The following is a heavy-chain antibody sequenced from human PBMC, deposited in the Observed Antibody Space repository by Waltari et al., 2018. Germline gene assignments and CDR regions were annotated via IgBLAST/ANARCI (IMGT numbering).Heavy chain of an antibody. Sequence: QLQLPESGPGLVKPSETLSLTCTLSGCPISSSSYYWGWIRQPPGKGLEWIGSIYYSGSTYYSPSLKSRVTISVDTSKNQFSLKLSSVTAADTAVYYCASLFYYDRPYWGQGTLVTVSS. D-gene: IGHD3-16*01. J-gene: IGHJ4*02. CDR1: GCPISSSSYY. CDR3: ASLFYYDRPY. V-gene: IGHV4-39*01. CDR2: IYYSGST.